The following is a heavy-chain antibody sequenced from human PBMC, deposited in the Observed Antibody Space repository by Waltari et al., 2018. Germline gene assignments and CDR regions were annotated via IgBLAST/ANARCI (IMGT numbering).Heavy chain of an antibody. D-gene: IGHD3-10*01. CDR3: AHSVGPSYYYGSGSLGAFDI. V-gene: IGHV2-5*01. J-gene: IGHJ3*02. Sequence: QITLKESGPTLVKPTQTLTLTCTFSGFSLSTSGVGVGWIRQPPGKALEWLALIYWNDDKRYSPSLKSRLTITKDTSKNQVVLTMTNMDPVDTATYYCAHSVGPSYYYGSGSLGAFDIWGQGTMVTVSS. CDR2: IYWNDDK. CDR1: GFSLSTSGVG.